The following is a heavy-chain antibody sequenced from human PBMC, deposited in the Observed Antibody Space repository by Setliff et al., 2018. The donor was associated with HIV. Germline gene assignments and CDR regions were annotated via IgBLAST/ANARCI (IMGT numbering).Heavy chain of an antibody. D-gene: IGHD6-19*01. CDR2: MYYTGST. V-gene: IGHV4-39*02. Sequence: SETLSLTCTVSGGSTDSGSYYWAWIRQPPGKGLEWIGRMYYTGSTYYNPSLKSRVTISIDTSKNQFSLKLNSVTAADTAMYYCARDGGSSGWYFVLGYSDYWGQGTLVTVSS. J-gene: IGHJ4*02. CDR1: GGSTDSGSYY. CDR3: ARDGGSSGWYFVLGYSDY.